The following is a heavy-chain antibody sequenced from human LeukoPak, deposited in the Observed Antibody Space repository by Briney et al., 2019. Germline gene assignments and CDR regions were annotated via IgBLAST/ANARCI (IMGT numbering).Heavy chain of an antibody. CDR1: VFTFSSYG. V-gene: IGHV3-33*01. CDR3: ARDGYDILTGYPHDNWFDP. D-gene: IGHD3-9*01. Sequence: PGRSLRLSCAASVFTFSSYGMHWVRQAPGKGLKWVAVIWYDGSNKYYADSVKGRFAISRDNSKDTLYLQMNSLRAEDTAVYYCARDGYDILTGYPHDNWFDPWGQGTLVTVSS. J-gene: IGHJ5*02. CDR2: IWYDGSNK.